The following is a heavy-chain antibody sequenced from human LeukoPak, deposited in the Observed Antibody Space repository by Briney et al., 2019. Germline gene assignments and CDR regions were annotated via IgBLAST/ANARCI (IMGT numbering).Heavy chain of an antibody. CDR1: GGSISSYY. J-gene: IGHJ3*02. D-gene: IGHD3-22*01. V-gene: IGHV4-59*01. CDR3: ARGWKRIKSYYYDSSGHPTYAFDI. Sequence: SETLSLTCTVSGGSISSYYWSWLRQPPGKGLEGIGYIYYSGSTNYNPSLKSRVTISVDTSKNQFSLKLSSVTAADTAVYYCARGWKRIKSYYYDSSGHPTYAFDIWGQGTMVTVSS. CDR2: IYYSGST.